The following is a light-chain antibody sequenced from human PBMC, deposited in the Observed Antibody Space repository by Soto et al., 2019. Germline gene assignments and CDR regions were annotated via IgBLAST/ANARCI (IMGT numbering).Light chain of an antibody. V-gene: IGKV1-17*03. CDR2: AAS. CDR1: QDISDY. Sequence: DIQMTQSPSAMSASVGDRVTITCRASQDISDYLAWFQQKPGKVPKLLIYAASTLQSGVPSRFSGSGSGTDFTLTISSLQLEDFATYYCQQSFSSPPTFGQGTKVDIK. J-gene: IGKJ1*01. CDR3: QQSFSSPPT.